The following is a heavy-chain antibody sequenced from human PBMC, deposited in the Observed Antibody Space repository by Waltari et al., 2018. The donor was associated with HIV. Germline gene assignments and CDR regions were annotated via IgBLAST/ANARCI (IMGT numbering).Heavy chain of an antibody. J-gene: IGHJ5*02. CDR3: ARASRPHENYPEVVRFDP. D-gene: IGHD2-15*01. Sequence: QVQLQESGPGLVKPSETLSLTCTVPGGSIRRSYWSWIRQPPGKGLEWIGYIYYSGSTNYNPSLKSRVTISVDTSKNQFSLKLSSVTAADTAVYYCARASRPHENYPEVVRFDPWGQGTLVTVSS. V-gene: IGHV4-59*01. CDR1: GGSIRRSY. CDR2: IYYSGST.